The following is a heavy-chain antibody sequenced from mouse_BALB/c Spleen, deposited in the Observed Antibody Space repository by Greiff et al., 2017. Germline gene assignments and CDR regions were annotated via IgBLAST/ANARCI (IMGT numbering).Heavy chain of an antibody. D-gene: IGHD2-4*01. J-gene: IGHJ4*01. Sequence: VKLVESGAELVRPGTSVKISCKASGYTFTNYWLGWVKQRPGHGLEWIGDIYPGGGYTNYNEKFKGKATLTADTSSSTAYMQLSSLTSEDSAVYFCARGKGDYGGAMDYWGQGTSVTVSS. CDR1: GYTFTNYW. CDR2: IYPGGGYT. CDR3: ARGKGDYGGAMDY. V-gene: IGHV1-63*02.